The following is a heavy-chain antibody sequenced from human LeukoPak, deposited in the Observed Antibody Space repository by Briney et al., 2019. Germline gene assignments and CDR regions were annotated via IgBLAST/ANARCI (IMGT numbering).Heavy chain of an antibody. J-gene: IGHJ6*03. V-gene: IGHV1-18*01. Sequence: GASVKVSCKASGYTFTTYGISWVRQAPGQGLEWMGWISAYNGHTNYAQKLQGRVTMTTDASTTTAYMELRSLRSDDTAVYYCVSDGHRLYDYYYYYMDVWGKGTTVTVSS. D-gene: IGHD2-2*02. CDR2: ISAYNGHT. CDR3: VSDGHRLYDYYYYYMDV. CDR1: GYTFTTYG.